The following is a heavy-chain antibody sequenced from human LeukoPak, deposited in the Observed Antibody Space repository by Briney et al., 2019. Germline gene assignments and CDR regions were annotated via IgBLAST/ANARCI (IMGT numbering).Heavy chain of an antibody. V-gene: IGHV1-18*01. CDR1: GYTFTSYG. J-gene: IGHJ4*02. CDR3: ARRYYDYVWGSYRPYYYFDY. CDR2: ISAYNGNT. Sequence: ASVKVSCKASGYTFTSYGISWVRQAPGQGREGMGWISAYNGNTNYAQKLQGRVTMTTDTSTSTVYMELRSLRSDDTAVYYCARRYYDYVWGSYRPYYYFDYWGQGTLVTVSS. D-gene: IGHD3-16*02.